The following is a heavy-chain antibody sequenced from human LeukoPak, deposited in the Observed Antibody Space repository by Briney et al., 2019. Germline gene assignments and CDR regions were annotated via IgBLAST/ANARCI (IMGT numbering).Heavy chain of an antibody. Sequence: SETLSLTCTVSGGSISSYYWSWIRQPPGKGLEWIGGIYHSGSTNYNPSLKSRVTISVDKSKSHFSLKVTSVTAADTAVYYCARVVGNTNFDSWGQGALVTVSS. V-gene: IGHV4-59*12. D-gene: IGHD2-21*01. CDR3: ARVVGNTNFDS. J-gene: IGHJ4*02. CDR2: IYHSGST. CDR1: GGSISSYY.